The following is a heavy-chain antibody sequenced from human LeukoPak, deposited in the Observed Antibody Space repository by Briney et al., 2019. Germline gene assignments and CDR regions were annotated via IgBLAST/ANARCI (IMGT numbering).Heavy chain of an antibody. D-gene: IGHD6-19*01. CDR3: ARDSSGWPPDAFDI. CDR2: IYYSGST. CDR1: GGSISSYY. V-gene: IGHV4-59*01. Sequence: SETLSLTCTVAGGSISSYYWSWIRQPPGKGLEWIGYIYYSGSTNYNPSLKSRVTISVDTSKNQFSLKLSSVTAADTAVYYCARDSSGWPPDAFDIWGQGTMATVSS. J-gene: IGHJ3*02.